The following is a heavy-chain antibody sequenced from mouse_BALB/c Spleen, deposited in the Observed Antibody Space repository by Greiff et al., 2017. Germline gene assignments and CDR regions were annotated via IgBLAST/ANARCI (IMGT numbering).Heavy chain of an antibody. J-gene: IGHJ4*01. V-gene: IGHV3-2*02. Sequence: DVQLQESGPGLVKPSQSLSLTCTVTGYSITSDYAWNWIRQFPGNKLEWMGYISYSGSTSYNPSLKSRISITRDTSKNQFFLQLNSVTTEDTATYYCAMGDYDALGYAMDYWGQGTSVTVSS. CDR1: GYSITSDYA. D-gene: IGHD2-4*01. CDR3: AMGDYDALGYAMDY. CDR2: ISYSGST.